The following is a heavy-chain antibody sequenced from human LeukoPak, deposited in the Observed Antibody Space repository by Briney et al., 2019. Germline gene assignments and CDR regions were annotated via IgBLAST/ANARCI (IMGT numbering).Heavy chain of an antibody. D-gene: IGHD6-13*01. V-gene: IGHV4-39*07. CDR2: IYYSGST. J-gene: IGHJ4*02. CDR3: AREGDTAAGTRLRYFDY. CDR1: GGSISSSSYY. Sequence: SETLSLTCTVSGGSISSSSYYWGWIRQPPGKGLEWIGSIYYSGSTYYNPSLKSRVTISVDTSKNQFSLKLSSVTAADTAVYYCAREGDTAAGTRLRYFDYWGQGTLVTVSS.